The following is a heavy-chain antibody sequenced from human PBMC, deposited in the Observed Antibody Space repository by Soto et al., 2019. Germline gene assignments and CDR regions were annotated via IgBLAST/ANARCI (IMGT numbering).Heavy chain of an antibody. V-gene: IGHV4-59*01. Sequence: SETLSLTCTVSGGSISSYYWSWIRQPPGKGLEWIGYIYYSGSTNYNPSLKSRVTISVDTSKNQFSLKLSSVTAADTAVYYCARGVYPEDMQWLPNRYYYYGMDVWGQGTTVTVSS. CDR1: GGSISSYY. D-gene: IGHD6-19*01. J-gene: IGHJ6*02. CDR2: IYYSGST. CDR3: ARGVYPEDMQWLPNRYYYYGMDV.